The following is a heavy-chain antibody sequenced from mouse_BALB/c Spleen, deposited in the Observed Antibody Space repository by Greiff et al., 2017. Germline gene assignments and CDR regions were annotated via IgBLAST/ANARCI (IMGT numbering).Heavy chain of an antibody. D-gene: IGHD1-3*01. J-gene: IGHJ3*01. V-gene: IGHV3-2*02. Sequence: EVKLVESGPGLVKPSQSLSLTCTVTGYSITSDYAWNWIRQFPGNKLEWMGYISYSGSTSYNPSLKSRISITRDTSKNQFFLQLNSVTTEDTATYDCARESPSPFAYWGQGTLVTVSA. CDR1: GYSITSDYA. CDR2: ISYSGST. CDR3: ARESPSPFAY.